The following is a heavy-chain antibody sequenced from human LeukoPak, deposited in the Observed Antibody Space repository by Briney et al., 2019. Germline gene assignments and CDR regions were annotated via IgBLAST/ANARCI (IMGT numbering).Heavy chain of an antibody. V-gene: IGHV3-30-3*01. J-gene: IGHJ4*02. CDR3: ARGHQEYYYAD. CDR1: GFTFSSYA. Sequence: GGSLRLSCAASGFTFSSYAMHWVRQAPGKGLEWVAVISYDGSNKYYADSVKGRFTISRDNSKNTLYLQMNSLRAEDTAVYYCARGHQEYYYADWGQGTLVTVSS. CDR2: ISYDGSNK. D-gene: IGHD6-6*01.